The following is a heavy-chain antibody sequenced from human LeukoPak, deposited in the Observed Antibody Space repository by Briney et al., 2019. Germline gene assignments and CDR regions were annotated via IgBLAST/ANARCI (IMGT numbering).Heavy chain of an antibody. J-gene: IGHJ4*02. CDR2: INWNGGST. V-gene: IGHV3-20*04. Sequence: PGGSLRLSCAASGFTFDDFGMSWVRQAPGKGLEWVSGINWNGGSTGYADSVKGRFTISRDNAKNSLYLQMNSLRAEDTAVYYCARRLLEPYYFDYWGQGTPVTVSS. D-gene: IGHD3-3*01. CDR1: GFTFDDFG. CDR3: ARRLLEPYYFDY.